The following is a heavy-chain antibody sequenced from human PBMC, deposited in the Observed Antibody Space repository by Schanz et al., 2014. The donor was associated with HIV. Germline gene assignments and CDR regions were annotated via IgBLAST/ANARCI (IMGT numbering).Heavy chain of an antibody. V-gene: IGHV3-23*04. CDR2: ISGSGGST. CDR3: AKGLTIWLQPPFDY. Sequence: EVQLVESGGGLVKPGGSLRLSCAASGFTFSIYSMNWVRQAPGKGLEWVSAISGSGGSTYFADSVRGRFTISRHNSKNTLSLQMTALRTEDTAVYYCAKGLTIWLQPPFDYWGQGTLVTVSS. D-gene: IGHD5-12*01. CDR1: GFTFSIYS. J-gene: IGHJ4*02.